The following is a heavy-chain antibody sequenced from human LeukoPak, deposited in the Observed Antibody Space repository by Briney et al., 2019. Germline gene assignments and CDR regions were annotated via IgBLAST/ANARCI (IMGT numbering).Heavy chain of an antibody. CDR1: GYSISSGYY. CDR2: IYHSGSA. D-gene: IGHD3-3*02. V-gene: IGHV4-38-2*01. J-gene: IGHJ4*02. CDR3: ARHFSAACRPPGPPDY. Sequence: KPSETLSLTCAVSGYSISSGYYWGWIRQPPGKGLEWIGSIYHSGSAYYNPSLKSRVTISVDTSKNQFSLKLSSVTAADTAVYYCARHFSAACRPPGPPDYWGQGTLVTVSS.